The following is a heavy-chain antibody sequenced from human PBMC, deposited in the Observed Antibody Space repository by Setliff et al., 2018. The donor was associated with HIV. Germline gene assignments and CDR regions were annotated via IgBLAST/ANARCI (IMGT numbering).Heavy chain of an antibody. CDR2: IYHSGNT. J-gene: IGHJ4*02. Sequence: SETLSLTCNVSGGPITSNTYFWDWIRQAPGKGLEWIGSIYHSGNTYYNPSLKSRVSISVDTSKRQFSLKLTSVTAGDSALYYCARRRGHKAIGWYYFDFWGQGALVTVSS. CDR3: ARRRGHKAIGWYYFDF. CDR1: GGPITSNTYF. V-gene: IGHV4-39*01. D-gene: IGHD6-19*01.